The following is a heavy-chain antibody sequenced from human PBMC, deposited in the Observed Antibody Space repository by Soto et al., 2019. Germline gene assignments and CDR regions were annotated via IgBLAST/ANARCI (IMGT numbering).Heavy chain of an antibody. CDR1: GFIFSTYG. Sequence: QVQLVESGGGVVQPGRSLRLSCAASGFIFSTYGMHWVRQAPGEGLEWVAVIWYDGSNKYYADSVKGRFTISRDNSKNTLYLQMNSLRAEDTAVYYCARDGIPYCGGDCYFDYWGQGTLVTVSS. V-gene: IGHV3-33*01. CDR3: ARDGIPYCGGDCYFDY. CDR2: IWYDGSNK. J-gene: IGHJ4*02. D-gene: IGHD2-21*02.